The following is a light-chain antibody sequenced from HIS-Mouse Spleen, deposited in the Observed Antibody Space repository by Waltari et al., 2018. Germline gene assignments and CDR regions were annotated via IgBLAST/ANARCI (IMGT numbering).Light chain of an antibody. J-gene: IGKJ2*01. CDR3: MQGTHWPSYT. Sequence: DVVMTQSPLSLPVTLGQPASISCRSSQSLVYSDGHTYLNWFQQRPGQVPRGLMYKVSNRESGVPDRFSGSGSGTDFTLKISRVEAEDVGVYYCMQGTHWPSYTFGQGTKLEIK. CDR2: KVS. V-gene: IGKV2-30*01. CDR1: QSLVYSDGHTY.